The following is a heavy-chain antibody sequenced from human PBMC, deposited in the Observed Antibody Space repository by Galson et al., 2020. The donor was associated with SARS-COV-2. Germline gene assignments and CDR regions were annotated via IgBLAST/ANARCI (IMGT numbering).Heavy chain of an antibody. CDR2: IYHSGST. CDR1: GGSISSGGYS. J-gene: IGHJ4*02. Sequence: SETLSLTCAVSGGSISSGGYSWSWIRQPPGKGLEWIGYIYHSGSTYYNPSLKSRVTISVDRSKNQFSLKLSSVTAADTAVYYCARGGGLTLYYFDYWGQGTLVTVSS. D-gene: IGHD2-15*01. CDR3: ARGGGLTLYYFDY. V-gene: IGHV4-30-2*01.